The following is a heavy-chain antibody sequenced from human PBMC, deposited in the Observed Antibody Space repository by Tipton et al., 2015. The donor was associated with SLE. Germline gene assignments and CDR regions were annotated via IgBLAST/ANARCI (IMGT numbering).Heavy chain of an antibody. D-gene: IGHD2-15*01. V-gene: IGHV4-34*01. J-gene: IGHJ3*02. CDR3: ARVEGSWDAFDI. CDR2: INHSGST. Sequence: TLSLTCAVYGGSFSGYYWSWIRQPPGKGLEWIGEINHSGSTNYNPSLKSRVTISVDTSKNQFSLKLSSVTAADTAVYYCARVEGSWDAFDIWGQGTMVTVSS. CDR1: GGSFSGYY.